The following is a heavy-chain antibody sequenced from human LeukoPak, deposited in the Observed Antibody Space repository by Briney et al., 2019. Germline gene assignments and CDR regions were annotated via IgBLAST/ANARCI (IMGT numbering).Heavy chain of an antibody. Sequence: ASVKVSCKASGYTFTSYYMHWVRQAPGQGLEWMGIINPSGGSTSYAQKFQGRVTMTRDTSTSTVYMELSSLRSEDTAVYYCARSREYWRIGFGEFYYFDYWGQGTLVTVSS. CDR1: GYTFTSYY. CDR3: ARSREYWRIGFGEFYYFDY. V-gene: IGHV1-46*01. CDR2: INPSGGST. J-gene: IGHJ4*02. D-gene: IGHD3-10*01.